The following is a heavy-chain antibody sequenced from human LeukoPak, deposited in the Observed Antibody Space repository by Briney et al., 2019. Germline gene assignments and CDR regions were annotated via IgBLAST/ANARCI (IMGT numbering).Heavy chain of an antibody. V-gene: IGHV1-24*01. CDR3: ATAPWEDFWSPLWY. CDR2: FDPEDGET. Sequence: GASVKVSCKVSGYTLTELSMHWVRQAPGKGLEWMGGFDPEDGETIYAQKFQGRVTMTEDTSTDTAYMELSSLRSEDTAVYYCATAPWEDFWSPLWYWGQGTLVTVSS. J-gene: IGHJ4*02. CDR1: GYTLTELS. D-gene: IGHD3-3*01.